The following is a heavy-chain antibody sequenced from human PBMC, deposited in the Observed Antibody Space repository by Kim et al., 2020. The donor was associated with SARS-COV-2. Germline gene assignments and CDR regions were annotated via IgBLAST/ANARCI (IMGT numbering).Heavy chain of an antibody. J-gene: IGHJ6*02. D-gene: IGHD3-3*01. CDR2: ISPYNGNT. CDR3: ARDTPGGDFWSGYLYYYYGMDV. V-gene: IGHV1-18*01. Sequence: ASVKVSCKASGYTFTSYGISWVRQAPGQGLEWMGWISPYNGNTNYAQKLQGRVTMTTDTSTSTAYMELRSLRSDDTAVYYCARDTPGGDFWSGYLYYYYGMDVWGQGTTVTVSS. CDR1: GYTFTSYG.